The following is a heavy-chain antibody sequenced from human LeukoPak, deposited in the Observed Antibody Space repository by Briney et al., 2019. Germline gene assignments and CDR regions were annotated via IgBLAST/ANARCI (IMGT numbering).Heavy chain of an antibody. CDR1: GYTFSSHG. CDR2: ISVYNGNT. J-gene: IGHJ5*02. CDR3: ARDGQNYDFWNDYYNGFVPAWFDP. V-gene: IGHV1-18*01. D-gene: IGHD3-3*01. Sequence: ASVNVSCKASGYTFSSHGINWVRQAPGQGLEWMGWISVYNGNTNYAQKLQDRVTMTTDTSTNTVFLELRSLRSDDTAVYYCARDGQNYDFWNDYYNGFVPAWFDPWGQGTLVSVSS.